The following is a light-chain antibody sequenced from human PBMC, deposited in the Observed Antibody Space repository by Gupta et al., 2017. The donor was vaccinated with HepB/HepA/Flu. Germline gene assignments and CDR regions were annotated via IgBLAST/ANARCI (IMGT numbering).Light chain of an antibody. J-gene: IGKJ3*01. CDR3: QQYGSSPFT. CDR2: GAS. CDR1: QSVSSSY. V-gene: IGKV3-20*01. Sequence: SPVERATLSCRASQSVSSSYLAWYQQKPGQAPRLLIYGASSRATGIPDRFSGSGSGTDFTLTISRLEPEDFAVYYCQQYGSSPFTFGHGTKVDIK.